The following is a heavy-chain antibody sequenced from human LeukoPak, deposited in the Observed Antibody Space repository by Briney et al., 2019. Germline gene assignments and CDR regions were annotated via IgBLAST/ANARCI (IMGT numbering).Heavy chain of an antibody. Sequence: PGGSLRLSCAASGFTFSSYAMSWVRQAPGKGLEWVSAISGSGGSTYYADSVKGRFTISRDNSKNTLYLQMNSLRAEGTAVYYCAKQIWDIVVVPAAMEHWGQGTLVTVSS. CDR1: GFTFSSYA. D-gene: IGHD2-2*01. CDR2: ISGSGGST. V-gene: IGHV3-23*01. CDR3: AKQIWDIVVVPAAMEH. J-gene: IGHJ1*01.